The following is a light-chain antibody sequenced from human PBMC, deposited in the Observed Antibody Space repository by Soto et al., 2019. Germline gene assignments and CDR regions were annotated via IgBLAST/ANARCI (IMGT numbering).Light chain of an antibody. Sequence: QSALTQPASVSGSPGQSITISCTGTSSDVGGYNYVSWYQQHPGKAPKLIISDVSNRPSGVSNRFSGSKSGDTASLTISGLQAEDEADYYCSSYTISNTLYVFGTGTKLTVL. CDR1: SSDVGGYNY. CDR2: DVS. J-gene: IGLJ1*01. V-gene: IGLV2-14*01. CDR3: SSYTISNTLYV.